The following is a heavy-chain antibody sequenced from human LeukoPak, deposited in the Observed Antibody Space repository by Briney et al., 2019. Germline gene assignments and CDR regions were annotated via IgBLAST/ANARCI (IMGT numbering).Heavy chain of an antibody. D-gene: IGHD3-22*01. CDR3: ASRNSNGYFGTP. CDR1: GFTFSGYG. Sequence: GGSLRLSCAASGFTFSGYGMHWVRQAPGKGLEWVAFIRYDGNDKYYADSVKGRFTISRDNSKNMLYLQMNSLRAEDTAVYYCASRNSNGYFGTPWGQGTLVTVSS. V-gene: IGHV3-30*02. CDR2: IRYDGNDK. J-gene: IGHJ5*02.